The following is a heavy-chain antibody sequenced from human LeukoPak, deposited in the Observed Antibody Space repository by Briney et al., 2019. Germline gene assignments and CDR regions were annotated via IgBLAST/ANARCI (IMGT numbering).Heavy chain of an antibody. CDR3: ASLGKDIVVVPAART. Sequence: GGSLRLSCAASGFTFSSYGMHWVRQAPGKGLEWVSYISSSGSTIYYADSVKGRFTISRDNAKNSLYLQMNSLRAEDTAVYYCASLGKDIVVVPAARTWGQGTLVTVSS. CDR2: ISSSGSTI. CDR1: GFTFSSYG. D-gene: IGHD2-2*01. J-gene: IGHJ4*02. V-gene: IGHV3-48*04.